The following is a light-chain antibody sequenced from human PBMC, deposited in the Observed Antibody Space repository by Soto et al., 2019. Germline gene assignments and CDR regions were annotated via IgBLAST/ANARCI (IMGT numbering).Light chain of an antibody. CDR2: GAS. Sequence: EIVLTHSPGTLSLYPWEIATLSCRASQSISSSFLAWYQQKPGQAPRLLIYGASSRAIGIPDRFSGTGSETDFTLTISRLEPEDFAVYYRQQYHNSPITFGQGTRLEIK. J-gene: IGKJ5*01. CDR3: QQYHNSPIT. CDR1: QSISSSF. V-gene: IGKV3-20*01.